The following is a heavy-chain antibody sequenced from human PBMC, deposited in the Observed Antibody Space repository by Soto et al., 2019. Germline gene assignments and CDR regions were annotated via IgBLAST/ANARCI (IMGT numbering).Heavy chain of an antibody. CDR2: IYYSGST. Sequence: QVQLQESGPGLVKPSETLSLTCTVSGGSISTYYWSWIRQPPGKGLEWIGYIYYSGSTNYNPSLKSRVTISADTSQNQFSLRLSSVTAADTAMYYCARPTGHDAFDVWGQGTMVTVSS. CDR3: ARPTGHDAFDV. CDR1: GGSISTYY. V-gene: IGHV4-59*01. J-gene: IGHJ3*01.